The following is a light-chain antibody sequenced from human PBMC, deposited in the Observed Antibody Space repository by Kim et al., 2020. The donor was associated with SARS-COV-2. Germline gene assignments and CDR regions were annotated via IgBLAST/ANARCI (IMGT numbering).Light chain of an antibody. CDR3: ATWDDSLRGVV. CDR2: QNN. CDR1: SSNIGSNF. Sequence: GQMVTISCSGSSSNIGSNFVYWYQQLPGTAPKLLIFQNNLRPSGVPDRLSGSRSGTSASLAISDLRSEDEGDYHCATWDDSLRGVVFGGGTKLTVL. J-gene: IGLJ3*02. V-gene: IGLV1-47*01.